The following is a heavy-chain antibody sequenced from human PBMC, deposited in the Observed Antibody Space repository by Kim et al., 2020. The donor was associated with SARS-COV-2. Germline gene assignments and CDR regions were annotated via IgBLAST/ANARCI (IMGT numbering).Heavy chain of an antibody. CDR3: ARERGADYDSNWFDP. V-gene: IGHV4-38-2*02. Sequence: SETLSLTCTVSGYSISSGYYWGWIRQPPGKGLEWIGSIYHSGSTYYNPSLKSRVTISVDTSKNQFSLKLSSVTAADTAVYYCARERGADYDSNWFDPWGQGTLVTVSS. D-gene: IGHD3-16*01. CDR1: GYSISSGYY. CDR2: IYHSGST. J-gene: IGHJ5*02.